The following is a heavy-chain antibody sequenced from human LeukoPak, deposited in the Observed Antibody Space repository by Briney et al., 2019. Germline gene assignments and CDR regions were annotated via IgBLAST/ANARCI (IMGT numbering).Heavy chain of an antibody. CDR3: VRGSYCSGGSCYADLDY. CDR1: GFSISSGYY. J-gene: IGHJ4*02. CDR2: IYHSGST. Sequence: SETLSLTCAVSGFSISSGYYWGWIRQPPGKGLEWIGSIYHSGSTYYNPSLKSRFTISVDTSKNQFSLKLTSVTAADTAVYYCVRGSYCSGGSCYADLDYWGQGTLVTVSS. V-gene: IGHV4-38-2*01. D-gene: IGHD2-15*01.